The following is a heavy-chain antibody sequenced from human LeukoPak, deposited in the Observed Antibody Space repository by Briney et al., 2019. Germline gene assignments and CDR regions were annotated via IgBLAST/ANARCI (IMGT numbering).Heavy chain of an antibody. CDR1: EFTFSGYW. Sequence: GGSLRLSCAASEFTFSGYWMNWVRQAPGKGPEWVANINQDGSEKHYVDSVKGRLTISRDNPKNSLFPQMKTQSGGHTAVYYCAREKPDWFDSWGQGTLVTVSS. CDR2: INQDGSEK. V-gene: IGHV3-7*01. J-gene: IGHJ5*01. CDR3: AREKPDWFDS.